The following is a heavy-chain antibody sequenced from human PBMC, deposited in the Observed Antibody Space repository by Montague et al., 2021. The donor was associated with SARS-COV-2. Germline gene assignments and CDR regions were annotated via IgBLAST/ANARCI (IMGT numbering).Heavy chain of an antibody. Sequence: SETLSLTCTVSGDSISDYYWSWIRQPPGMGLEWIGYIFRSGATNYNPPLKSRVITSLDTSKSQFSLRLSSVTAADTAIYYCARTSRGSRYFYGVDVWGQGTTVPVSS. J-gene: IGHJ6*02. V-gene: IGHV4-59*01. CDR1: GDSISDYY. CDR3: ARTSRGSRYFYGVDV. D-gene: IGHD3-10*01. CDR2: IFRSGAT.